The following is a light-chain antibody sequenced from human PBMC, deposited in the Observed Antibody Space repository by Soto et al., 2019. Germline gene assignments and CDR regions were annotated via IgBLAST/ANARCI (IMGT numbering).Light chain of an antibody. V-gene: IGKV3-20*01. CDR1: QSISSY. Sequence: EIVLTQSPATLSLSPGERTTLSCRASQSISSYLAWYQQKPGQAPRLLIYDASNRATGIPDRFSGSGSGTDFILTISRLEPEDFALYYCGQFASSPPRTFGQGTKVDNK. J-gene: IGKJ1*01. CDR3: GQFASSPPRT. CDR2: DAS.